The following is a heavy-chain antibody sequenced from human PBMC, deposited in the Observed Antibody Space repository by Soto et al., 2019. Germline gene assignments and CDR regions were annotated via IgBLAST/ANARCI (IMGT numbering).Heavy chain of an antibody. CDR2: INSTGTIK. Sequence: GSLRLSCAASGFTFSTYSMNCVRQAPGKGLEWVAYINSTGTIKYYGGSVKGRFTISRDNAKNSLYLQMNSLRAEDTALYYCARMSSSISPGCWGQGTLVTVSS. CDR3: ARMSSSISPGC. V-gene: IGHV3-48*01. J-gene: IGHJ4*02. D-gene: IGHD3-3*02. CDR1: GFTFSTYS.